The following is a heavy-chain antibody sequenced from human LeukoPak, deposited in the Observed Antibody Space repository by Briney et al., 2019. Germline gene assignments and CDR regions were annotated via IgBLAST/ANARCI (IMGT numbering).Heavy chain of an antibody. V-gene: IGHV3-30-3*01. CDR2: ISYDGSNK. D-gene: IGHD3-3*01. J-gene: IGHJ6*02. Sequence: QPGGSLRLSCAASGFTFSSYAMHWVRQAPGKGLEWVAVISYDGSNKYYADSVKGRFTISRDNSKNTLYLQMNSLRAEDTAVYYCARDRSDYDFWSGYFYYYYGMDVWGQGTTVTVSS. CDR3: ARDRSDYDFWSGYFYYYYGMDV. CDR1: GFTFSSYA.